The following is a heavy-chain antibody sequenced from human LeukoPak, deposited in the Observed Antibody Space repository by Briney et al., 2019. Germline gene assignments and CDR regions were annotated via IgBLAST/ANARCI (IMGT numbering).Heavy chain of an antibody. CDR2: IWYDGSNK. CDR3: ARGPPLFAP. V-gene: IGHV3-33*01. Sequence: PGGSLRLSCAASGFTFSSYGMHWVRQAPGKGLEWVAVIWYDGSNKYYADSVKGRFTISRDNSKNTLYLQMNSLRAEDTAVYFCARGPPLFAPWGQGTLVTVSS. J-gene: IGHJ5*02. CDR1: GFTFSSYG.